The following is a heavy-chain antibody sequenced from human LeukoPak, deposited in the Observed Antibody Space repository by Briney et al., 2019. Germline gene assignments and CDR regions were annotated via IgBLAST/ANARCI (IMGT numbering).Heavy chain of an antibody. D-gene: IGHD1-26*01. CDR1: GYSLSDLS. Sequence: GASVTVSCKVSGYSLSDLSIHWVRHTPGKGLEWMGGYEPEEGETIYAANFQGRVTMTEDPSTDTANMVLTNLRFDDTATYYCATHRPAWGFGPWGQGTLVTVSS. CDR2: YEPEEGET. J-gene: IGHJ5*02. V-gene: IGHV1-24*01. CDR3: ATHRPAWGFGP.